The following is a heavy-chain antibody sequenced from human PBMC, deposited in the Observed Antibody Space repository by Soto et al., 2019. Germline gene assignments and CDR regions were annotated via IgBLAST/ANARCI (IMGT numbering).Heavy chain of an antibody. CDR3: AKDAGCSGGSCYLLGAFDI. CDR2: ISGSGGST. Sequence: GGSLRLSCAASGFTFSSYAMSWVRQAPGKELEWVSAISGSGGSTYYADSVKGRFTISRDNSKNTLYQQMNSLRAEDTAVYYCAKDAGCSGGSCYLLGAFDIWGQGTMVTVSS. CDR1: GFTFSSYA. J-gene: IGHJ3*02. D-gene: IGHD2-15*01. V-gene: IGHV3-23*01.